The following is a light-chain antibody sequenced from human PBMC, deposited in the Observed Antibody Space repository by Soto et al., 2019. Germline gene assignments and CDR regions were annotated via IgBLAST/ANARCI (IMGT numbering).Light chain of an antibody. CDR2: RAS. J-gene: IGKJ5*01. Sequence: EILLTQSPATLAVSPGEGATLSCRASQSVRDNLAWYQQKPGQAPRLLIYRASTRATGVPARFSGSGSGTEFTLTISSLQSEDGSVYFCQHYNFWPHTFGQGTRPEIK. V-gene: IGKV3-15*01. CDR1: QSVRDN. CDR3: QHYNFWPHT.